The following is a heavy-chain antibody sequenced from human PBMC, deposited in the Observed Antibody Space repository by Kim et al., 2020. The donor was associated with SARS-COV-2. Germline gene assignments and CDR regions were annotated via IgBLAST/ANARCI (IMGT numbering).Heavy chain of an antibody. CDR3: ARGYISGPFDS. V-gene: IGHV3-20*03. D-gene: IGHD6-19*01. J-gene: IGHJ4*01. CDR2: T. Sequence: TGYGDTVHGRFTITRDNAKKSLYLQVNSLGAEYTALYYCARGYISGPFDSWGHGTLVTVSS.